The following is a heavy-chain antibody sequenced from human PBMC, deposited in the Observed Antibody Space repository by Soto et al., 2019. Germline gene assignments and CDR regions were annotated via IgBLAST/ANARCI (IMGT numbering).Heavy chain of an antibody. D-gene: IGHD1-1*01. J-gene: IGHJ5*01. CDR3: SKNGTTWFAS. CDR2: ISVLNGYA. V-gene: IGHV1-18*01. Sequence: QVQLVQSGPELKKPGASVKVSCKTSGYSFHNSGISWVRQAPGQGLEWMGWISVLNGYAHYGQKFQGRVIMTADTSTSTAYMELRGLRSDDTAMYYCSKNGTTWFASWGQGTPVTVSS. CDR1: GYSFHNSG.